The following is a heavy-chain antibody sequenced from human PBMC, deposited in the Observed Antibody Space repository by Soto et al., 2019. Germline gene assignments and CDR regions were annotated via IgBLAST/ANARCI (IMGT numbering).Heavy chain of an antibody. CDR2: IYYSGST. D-gene: IGHD2-2*01. V-gene: IGHV4-30-4*01. J-gene: IGHJ6*02. CDR1: GGSISSGDYY. Sequence: SETLSLTCTVSGGSISSGDYYWSWIRQPPGKGLEWIGYIYYSGSTYYNPSLKSRVTISVDASKNQFSLKLSSVTAADTAVYYCARDSRYCSSTSCTGPLGMDVWGQGTTVTVSS. CDR3: ARDSRYCSSTSCTGPLGMDV.